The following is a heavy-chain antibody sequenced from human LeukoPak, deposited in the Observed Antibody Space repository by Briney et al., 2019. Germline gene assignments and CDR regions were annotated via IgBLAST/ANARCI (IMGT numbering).Heavy chain of an antibody. CDR2: IWFGGPTT. CDR1: GFTISSFG. CDR3: ARVGSGYTVDY. Sequence: SLRLSCAASGFTISSFGMHWVRQAPGKGLEWVAVIWFGGPTTNYSESVKGRYTVSRHNSKNTLFLQMNRLRVEDTAVYYCARVGSGYTVDYWGQGALVTVS. D-gene: IGHD3-10*01. V-gene: IGHV3-33*01. J-gene: IGHJ4*02.